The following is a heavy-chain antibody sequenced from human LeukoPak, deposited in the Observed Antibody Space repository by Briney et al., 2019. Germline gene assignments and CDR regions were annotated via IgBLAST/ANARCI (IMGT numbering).Heavy chain of an antibody. J-gene: IGHJ4*02. CDR2: INPNSGGT. D-gene: IGHD5-18*01. CDR3: ARNQGIQAPNDY. CDR1: GYSFVSYY. V-gene: IGHV1-2*02. Sequence: ASVKVSCKASGYSFVSYYLHWVRQAPGQGLEWMGWINPNSGGTNYAQKFQGRVTMTRDTSISTAYMELSRLRSDDTAVYYCARNQGIQAPNDYWGQGTLVTVSS.